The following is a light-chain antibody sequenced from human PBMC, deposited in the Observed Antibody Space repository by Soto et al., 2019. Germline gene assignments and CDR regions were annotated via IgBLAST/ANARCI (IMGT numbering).Light chain of an antibody. Sequence: EIVLTQSPGTLSLSPGERATLSCRASPSVSSSYLAWYQQKPGQAPRLLIYGASSRATGIPDRFSGSGSGTDFTLTISSLEPEDFAVYYCQQYGSSPTWTFGQGTKVEIK. CDR1: PSVSSSY. V-gene: IGKV3-20*01. CDR3: QQYGSSPTWT. CDR2: GAS. J-gene: IGKJ1*01.